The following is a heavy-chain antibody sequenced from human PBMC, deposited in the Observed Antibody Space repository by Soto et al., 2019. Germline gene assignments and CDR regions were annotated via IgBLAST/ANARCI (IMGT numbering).Heavy chain of an antibody. CDR2: ISGSGGST. J-gene: IGHJ4*02. Sequence: EVQLLESGGGLVQPGGSLRLSCAASGFTFSSYTMSWVRQAPGKGLEWVSAISGSGGSTYYADSVKGRFTISRDNSKNTLYLQMNSLRAEDTAVYYCAKGTAYFSALSRFDYWGQGTLVTVSS. CDR1: GFTFSSYT. CDR3: AKGTAYFSALSRFDY. D-gene: IGHD3-9*01. V-gene: IGHV3-23*01.